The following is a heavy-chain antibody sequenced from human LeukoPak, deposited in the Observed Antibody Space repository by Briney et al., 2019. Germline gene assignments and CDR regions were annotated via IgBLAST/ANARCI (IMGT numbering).Heavy chain of an antibody. J-gene: IGHJ4*02. D-gene: IGHD3-3*01. Sequence: GESQKISCKGSGYSFTSYWIGWVRQMPGKGLEWMGIIYPGDSDTRYSPSFQGQVTISADKSISTAYLQWSSLKASDTAMYYCAKSSALTIFGVDGHFDYWGQGTLVTVSS. V-gene: IGHV5-51*01. CDR2: IYPGDSDT. CDR1: GYSFTSYW. CDR3: AKSSALTIFGVDGHFDY.